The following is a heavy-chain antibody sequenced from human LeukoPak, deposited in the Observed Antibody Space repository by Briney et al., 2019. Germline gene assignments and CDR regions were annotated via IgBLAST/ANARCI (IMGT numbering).Heavy chain of an antibody. CDR3: AKGTRYCSSTSCHTLKYYYYGMDV. V-gene: IGHV3-30*18. Sequence: GSLRLSCAASGFTFSSYGMHWVRQAPGKGLEWVAVISYDGSNKYYADSVKGRFTISRDNSKNTLYLQMNSLRAEDTAVYYCAKGTRYCSSTSCHTLKYYYYGMDVWGQGTTVTVSS. J-gene: IGHJ6*02. CDR2: ISYDGSNK. CDR1: GFTFSSYG. D-gene: IGHD2-2*01.